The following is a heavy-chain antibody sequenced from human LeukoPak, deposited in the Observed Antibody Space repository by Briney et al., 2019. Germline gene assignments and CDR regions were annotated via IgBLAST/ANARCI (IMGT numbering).Heavy chain of an antibody. D-gene: IGHD6-19*01. J-gene: IGHJ4*02. V-gene: IGHV4-38-2*01. CDR2: ISHIGTT. CDR3: ARRKGGSDYIEF. CDR1: IYSISISSGFY. Sequence: SETLSLTCAVSIYSISISSGFYWDWIRQPPGKGLEWIGTISHIGTTYYNPSLKSRVTISVDTSENQFSLRLRSVTAADTAMYYRARRKGGSDYIEFWGQGTLVTVSS.